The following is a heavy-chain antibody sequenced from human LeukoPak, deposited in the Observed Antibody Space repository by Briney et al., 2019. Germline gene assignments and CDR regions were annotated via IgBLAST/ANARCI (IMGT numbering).Heavy chain of an antibody. CDR3: AKRGWVRGANDAFDI. D-gene: IGHD3-10*01. V-gene: IGHV3-30*02. CDR2: ILYDGTKK. CDR1: GFTFSRFG. Sequence: GGSLRLSCAASGFTFSRFGTHWVRQAPGQGLEWVAFILYDGTKKYYADSVKGRFTISRDNSKNTLYLQMNSLRAEDTAVYYCAKRGWVRGANDAFDIWGQGTMVTVSS. J-gene: IGHJ3*02.